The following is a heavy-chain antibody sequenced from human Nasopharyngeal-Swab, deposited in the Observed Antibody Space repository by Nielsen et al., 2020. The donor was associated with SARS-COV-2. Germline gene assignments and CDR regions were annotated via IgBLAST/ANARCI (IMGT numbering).Heavy chain of an antibody. J-gene: IGHJ3*02. Sequence: SETLSLTCTVSGGSISSYYWSWIRQPPGKGLEWIGYIYYSGSTNYNPSPKSRVTISVDTSKNQFSLKLSSVTAADTAVYYCARESPAAGTAFDIWGQGTMVTVSS. CDR3: ARESPAAGTAFDI. CDR1: GGSISSYY. D-gene: IGHD6-13*01. CDR2: IYYSGST. V-gene: IGHV4-59*13.